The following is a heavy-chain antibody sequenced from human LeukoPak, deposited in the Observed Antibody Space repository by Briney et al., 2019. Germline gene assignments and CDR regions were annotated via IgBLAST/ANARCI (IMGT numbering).Heavy chain of an antibody. Sequence: GGSLRLSCAASGFTFGTYWMTWVRQAPGKGLEWVANIKQDGGEKWYVDSVKGRFTISRDNAKNTLYLQMNSLRAEDTAVYYCARGCGDWFDPWGQGTLVTVSS. CDR3: ARGCGDWFDP. CDR2: IKQDGGEK. CDR1: GFTFGTYW. D-gene: IGHD2-15*01. J-gene: IGHJ5*02. V-gene: IGHV3-7*02.